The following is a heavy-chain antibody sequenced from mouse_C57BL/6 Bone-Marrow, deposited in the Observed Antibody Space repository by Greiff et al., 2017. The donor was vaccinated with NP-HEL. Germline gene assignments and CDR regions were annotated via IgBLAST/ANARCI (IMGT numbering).Heavy chain of an antibody. V-gene: IGHV3-8*01. J-gene: IGHJ1*03. D-gene: IGHD1-1*01. CDR3: ARTTTVVAPHWYFDV. CDR1: GYSITSDY. Sequence: VPLKESGPGLAKPSQTLSLTCSVTGYSITSDYWNWIRKFPGNKLEYMGYISYSGSTYYNPSLKSRISITRDTSKNQYYLQLNSVTTEDTATYYCARTTTVVAPHWYFDVWGTGTTVTVSS. CDR2: ISYSGST.